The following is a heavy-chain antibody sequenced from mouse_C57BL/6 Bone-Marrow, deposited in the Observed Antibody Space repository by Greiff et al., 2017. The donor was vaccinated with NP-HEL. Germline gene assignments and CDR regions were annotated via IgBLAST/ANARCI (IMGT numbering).Heavy chain of an antibody. Sequence: QVTLKESGPGILQPSQTLSLTCSFSGFSLSTFGMGVGWIRQPSGQGLEWLAHIWWDDDKYYNPALKSPLTSSKDTSKNQVFLKTANVDTADTATYYCARIGYYHYYAMDYWGQGTSVTVSS. D-gene: IGHD2-3*01. CDR2: IWWDDDK. J-gene: IGHJ4*01. V-gene: IGHV8-8*01. CDR1: GFSLSTFGMG. CDR3: ARIGYYHYYAMDY.